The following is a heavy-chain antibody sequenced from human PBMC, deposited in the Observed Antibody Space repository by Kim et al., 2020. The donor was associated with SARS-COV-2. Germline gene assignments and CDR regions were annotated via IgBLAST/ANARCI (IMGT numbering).Heavy chain of an antibody. V-gene: IGHV3-15*01. J-gene: IGHJ4*01. Sequence: GGSLRLSCAASGFTLSKTWMTWVRQAPGKGLESVARIKSIRDGGAAFYAAPVKDRFTISRSDSENTLYLQMNSLTTEDTAVYYCATEQGNSSSFYSFDY. CDR3: ATEQGNSSSFYSFDY. CDR2: IKSIRDGGAA. D-gene: IGHD5-12*01. CDR1: GFTLSKTW.